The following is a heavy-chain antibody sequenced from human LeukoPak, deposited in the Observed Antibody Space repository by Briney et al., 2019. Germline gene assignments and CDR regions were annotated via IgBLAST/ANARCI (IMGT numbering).Heavy chain of an antibody. CDR2: IRYDGGDK. J-gene: IGHJ4*02. Sequence: PGGSLRLSCAASGFTFSSYDINWVRQAPGKGLKWVTFIRYDGGDKNYADSVKGRFTISRDNSKNTVYLQMNSLRDEDTAVYYCAKRGGDSLDYWGQGILVTVSS. CDR3: AKRGGDSLDY. V-gene: IGHV3-30*02. CDR1: GFTFSSYD. D-gene: IGHD4-17*01.